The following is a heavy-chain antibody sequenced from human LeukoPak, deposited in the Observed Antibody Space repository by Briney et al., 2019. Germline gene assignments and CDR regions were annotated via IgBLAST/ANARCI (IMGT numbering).Heavy chain of an antibody. J-gene: IGHJ6*02. CDR3: ARITFVVEGYGMDV. V-gene: IGHV4-30-4*02. Sequence: SETLSLTCTVSSGSIISDDYYWSWVSQPPGKALAYIGYIYSSGITSYKPSPKSQVTISMDTSKNQFSLKLSSVTAADTAVYYCARITFVVEGYGMDVWGQGTTVTVSS. CDR1: SGSIISDDYY. CDR2: IYSSGIT. D-gene: IGHD2-21*01.